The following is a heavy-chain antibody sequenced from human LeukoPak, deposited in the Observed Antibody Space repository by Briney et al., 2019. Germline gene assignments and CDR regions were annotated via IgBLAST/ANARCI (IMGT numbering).Heavy chain of an antibody. CDR3: ARGGGHFPY. Sequence: SETLSLTCTVSGGSIGTYDWNWIRQSPGKGLEWIGYISYSGSTNYNPSLKSRVTISVDTSKNQFSLKLSSVTAADTAVYYCARGGGHFPYWGQGTLVTVSS. CDR2: ISYSGST. CDR1: GGSIGTYD. D-gene: IGHD2-21*02. V-gene: IGHV4-59*01. J-gene: IGHJ4*02.